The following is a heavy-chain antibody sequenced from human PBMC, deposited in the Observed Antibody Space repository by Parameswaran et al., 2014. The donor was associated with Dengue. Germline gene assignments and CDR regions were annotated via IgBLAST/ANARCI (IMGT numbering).Heavy chain of an antibody. CDR3: ARGHDYGDTRPDY. V-gene: IGHV1-2*02. CDR2: INPNSGGT. J-gene: IGHJ4*02. D-gene: IGHD4-17*01. Sequence: WVRQAPGQGLEWMGWINPNSGGTTYAQKFQGRVAMTRDTSISTVYMELTILRSDDTAVYYCARGHDYGDTRPDYWGQGTLVTVSS.